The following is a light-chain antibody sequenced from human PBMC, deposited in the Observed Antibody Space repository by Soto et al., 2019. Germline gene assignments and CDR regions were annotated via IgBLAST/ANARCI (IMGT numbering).Light chain of an antibody. CDR1: QSVSTSF. J-gene: IGKJ5*01. CDR2: GAF. Sequence: PGERATLSCRASQSVSTSFLAWYQQKPGQAPRLLIYGAFSRATGIPDRFSGSGSGTDFTLTISRLDPEDFAVYYCQQYSSSPITFGQGTRLEI. V-gene: IGKV3-20*01. CDR3: QQYSSSPIT.